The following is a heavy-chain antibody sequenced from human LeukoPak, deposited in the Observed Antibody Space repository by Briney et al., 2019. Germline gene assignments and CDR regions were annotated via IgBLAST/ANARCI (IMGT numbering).Heavy chain of an antibody. CDR2: ISYDGSNK. CDR3: AKLSYVVAGTTDY. Sequence: GGSLRLSCAASGFTFSSYGMHWVRQDPGTGLEWVAVISYDGSNKYYADSVKGRFTISRDNSKNTLYLQMNSLRAEDTAVYYCAKLSYVVAGTTDYWGQGTLVTVSS. J-gene: IGHJ4*02. CDR1: GFTFSSYG. D-gene: IGHD6-19*01. V-gene: IGHV3-30*18.